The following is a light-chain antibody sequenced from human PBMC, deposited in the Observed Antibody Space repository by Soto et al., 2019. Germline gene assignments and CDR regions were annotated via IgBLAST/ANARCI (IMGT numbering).Light chain of an antibody. J-gene: IGKJ1*01. CDR1: QSVSSF. CDR2: GAS. CDR3: QQRSNWPKT. V-gene: IGKV3-11*01. Sequence: VLTQSPATLSFSPRQRPTLARTASQSVSSFLAWYQQKPGQAPRLLIYGASTRATGIPARFSGSGSGTDFTLTISSLEPEDFAVYYCQQRSNWPKTFGQGTKVDI.